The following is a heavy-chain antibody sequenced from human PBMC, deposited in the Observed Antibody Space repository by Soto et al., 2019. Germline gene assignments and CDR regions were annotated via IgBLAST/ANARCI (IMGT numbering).Heavy chain of an antibody. CDR2: IWYDGSNK. CDR3: ARDLGVVIIIPRGGGMDV. Sequence: GGSLRLSCAASGFTFSSYGMHWVRQAPGKGLEWVAVIWYDGSNKYYADSVKGRFTISRDNSKNTLYLQMNSLRAEDTAVYYCARDLGVVIIIPRGGGMDVWGQGTTVTVSS. D-gene: IGHD3-3*01. CDR1: GFTFSSYG. V-gene: IGHV3-33*01. J-gene: IGHJ6*02.